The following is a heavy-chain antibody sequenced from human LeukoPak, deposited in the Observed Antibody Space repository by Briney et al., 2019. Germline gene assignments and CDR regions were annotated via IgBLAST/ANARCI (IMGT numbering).Heavy chain of an antibody. CDR1: GFTFSSYS. Sequence: PGGSLRLSCAASGFTFSSYSMNWVRQAPGKGLEWVSSISSSSSYIYYADSVKGRFTISRDNAKNSLYLQMNSLRAEDTAVYYCANLHYDILTGYYDYYYYGMDVWGQGTTVTVSS. V-gene: IGHV3-21*01. J-gene: IGHJ6*02. D-gene: IGHD3-9*01. CDR2: ISSSSSYI. CDR3: ANLHYDILTGYYDYYYYGMDV.